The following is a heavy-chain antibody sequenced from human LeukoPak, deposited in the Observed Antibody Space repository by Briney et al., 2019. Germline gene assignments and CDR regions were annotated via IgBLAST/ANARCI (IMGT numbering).Heavy chain of an antibody. Sequence: GRSLRLSCAASGFTFDDYAMHWVRQAPGKGLEWVSGISWNSGSIGYADSVKGRFTISRDNAKSSLYLQMNSLRAEDTALYYCAKAPRPLLYSGYDMGDAFDIWGQGTMVTVSS. J-gene: IGHJ3*02. CDR2: ISWNSGSI. D-gene: IGHD5-12*01. CDR1: GFTFDDYA. V-gene: IGHV3-9*01. CDR3: AKAPRPLLYSGYDMGDAFDI.